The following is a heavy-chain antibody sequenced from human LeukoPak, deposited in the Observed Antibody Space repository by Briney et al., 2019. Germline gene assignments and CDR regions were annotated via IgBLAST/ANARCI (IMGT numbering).Heavy chain of an antibody. Sequence: ASVKVSCKASGYTFTGYYMHWVRQATGQGLEWMGWMNPNSGNTGYAQKFQGRVTMARNTSISTAYMELSSLRSEDTAVYYCAKDLDYYDSSGIRGDAFDIWGQGTMVTVSS. CDR1: GYTFTGYY. D-gene: IGHD3-22*01. V-gene: IGHV1-8*02. J-gene: IGHJ3*02. CDR2: MNPNSGNT. CDR3: AKDLDYYDSSGIRGDAFDI.